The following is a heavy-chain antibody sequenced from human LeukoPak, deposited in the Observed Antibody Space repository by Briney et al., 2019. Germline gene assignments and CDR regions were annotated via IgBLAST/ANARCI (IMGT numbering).Heavy chain of an antibody. CDR1: GFTFSSYS. CDR2: ISSSSSTI. V-gene: IGHV3-48*01. J-gene: IGHJ4*02. CDR3: ARDYYNSSGYYHFGGNY. D-gene: IGHD3-22*01. Sequence: PGGSLRLSCSASGFTFSSYSMNWVRQASGKGLEWVSYISSSSSTIYYADSVKGRFTISRDNAKNSLYLQMNSLRAEDTAVYYCARDYYNSSGYYHFGGNYWGQGTLVTVSS.